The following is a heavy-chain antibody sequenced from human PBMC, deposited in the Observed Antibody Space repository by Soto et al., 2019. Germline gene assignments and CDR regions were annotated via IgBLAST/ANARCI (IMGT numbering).Heavy chain of an antibody. Sequence: SETLSLTCTVSGGSIRSSSYLWGWIRQPPGKGLEWLGSINYSGTTYYNPSLESRVTIPVDTSKNQFSLKLSSVTAADTAVYYCARQVDDFWRGYKGYMDVWGKGTTVTVSS. CDR3: ARQVDDFWRGYKGYMDV. CDR1: GGSIRSSSYL. CDR2: INYSGTT. D-gene: IGHD3-3*01. J-gene: IGHJ6*03. V-gene: IGHV4-39*01.